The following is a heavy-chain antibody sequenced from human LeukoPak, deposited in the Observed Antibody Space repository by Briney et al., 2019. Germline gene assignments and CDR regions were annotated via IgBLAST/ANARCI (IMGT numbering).Heavy chain of an antibody. CDR1: GGSISSGGYY. D-gene: IGHD2-15*01. CDR3: AREGERVVAATLGVRMSRWFDP. Sequence: SQTLSLTCTVSGGSISSGGYYWSWIRQHPGKGLEWIGYIYYSGSTYYNPSLKSRVTISVDTSKNQFSLKLSSVTAADTAVYYCAREGERVVAATLGVRMSRWFDPWGQGTLVTVSS. CDR2: IYYSGST. V-gene: IGHV4-31*03. J-gene: IGHJ5*02.